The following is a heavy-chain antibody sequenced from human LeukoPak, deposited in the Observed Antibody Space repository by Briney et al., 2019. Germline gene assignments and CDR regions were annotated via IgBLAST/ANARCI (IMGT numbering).Heavy chain of an antibody. D-gene: IGHD3-22*01. Sequence: ASVKVSCKVSGYTLTELSMHWVRQAPGKGLEWMGGFDPEDGETIYAQKFQGRVTMTRDMSTSTVYMELSSLRSEDTAVYYCAVYYYDSSFDYWGQGTLVTVSS. CDR1: GYTLTELS. J-gene: IGHJ4*02. CDR2: FDPEDGET. V-gene: IGHV1-24*01. CDR3: AVYYYDSSFDY.